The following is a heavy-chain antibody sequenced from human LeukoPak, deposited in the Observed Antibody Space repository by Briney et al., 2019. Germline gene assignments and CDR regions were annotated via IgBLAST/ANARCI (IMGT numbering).Heavy chain of an antibody. CDR2: IYYTGNN. J-gene: IGHJ4*02. D-gene: IGHD6-13*01. CDR3: ARDRPGGSSLDY. CDR1: GRSISRDY. Sequence: PSETLSLTCTVSGRSISRDYWLWIRQPPGKGREGIGYIYYTGNNNYNPSLKSRVTISVDTSKNQFSMKLSSVTAADTAVYYCARDRPGGSSLDYWGQGTLVTVSS. V-gene: IGHV4-59*01.